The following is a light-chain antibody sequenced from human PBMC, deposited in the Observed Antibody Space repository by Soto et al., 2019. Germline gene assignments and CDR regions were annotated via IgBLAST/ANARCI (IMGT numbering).Light chain of an antibody. Sequence: EIVLTQSAGTLSLSPGDRATLFCRASQIISSAYLAWYQQRPGQAPRLLIYASSSRATGIPDRFSGSGSGTDFTLTISRLEPEDFAVYYCQQCGSSLPWTFGQGTKVEMK. V-gene: IGKV3-20*01. CDR2: ASS. CDR3: QQCGSSLPWT. CDR1: QIISSAY. J-gene: IGKJ1*01.